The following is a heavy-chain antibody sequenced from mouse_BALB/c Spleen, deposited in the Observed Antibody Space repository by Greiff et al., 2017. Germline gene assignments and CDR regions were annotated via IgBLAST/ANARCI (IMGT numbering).Heavy chain of an antibody. CDR3: VRGYDGGFAY. D-gene: IGHD2-2*01. CDR2: IRSKSNNYAT. CDR1: GFTFNTYA. V-gene: IGHV10-1*02. J-gene: IGHJ3*01. Sequence: EVMLVESGGGLVQPKGSLKLSCAASGFTFNTYAMNWVRQAPGKGLEWVARIRSKSNNYATYYADSVKDRFTISRDDSQSMLYLQMNNLKTEDTAMYYCVRGYDGGFAYWGQGTLVTVSA.